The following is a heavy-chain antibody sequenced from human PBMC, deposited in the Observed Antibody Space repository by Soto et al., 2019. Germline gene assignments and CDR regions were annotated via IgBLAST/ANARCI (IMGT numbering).Heavy chain of an antibody. CDR1: GGTFSSYA. J-gene: IGHJ6*02. Sequence: QVQLVQSGAEVKKPGSSVKVSCKASGGTFSSYAISWVRQAPGQGLEWMGGFIPISGTANYAQKFQGRVTIPADESTSTAYMELSSLRSEDTAVYYCARSQGSSTSLEIYYYYYYGMDVWGQGTTVTVSS. CDR2: FIPISGTA. D-gene: IGHD2-2*01. V-gene: IGHV1-69*01. CDR3: ARSQGSSTSLEIYYYYYYGMDV.